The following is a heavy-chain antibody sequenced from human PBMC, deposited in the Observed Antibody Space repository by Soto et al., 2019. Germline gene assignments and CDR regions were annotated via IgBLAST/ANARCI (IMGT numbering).Heavy chain of an antibody. CDR1: GFTFSSYA. J-gene: IGHJ5*02. CDR3: FGGSSWYLGPDP. Sequence: HPGGSLRLSCAASGFTFSSYAMSWVRQAPGKGLEWVSAICGSGGSTYYADSVKGRFTISRYNSKNTLYLQMNSLRAEDTAVYYCFGGSSWYLGPDPWGQGTLVTVSS. V-gene: IGHV3-23*01. D-gene: IGHD6-13*01. CDR2: ICGSGGST.